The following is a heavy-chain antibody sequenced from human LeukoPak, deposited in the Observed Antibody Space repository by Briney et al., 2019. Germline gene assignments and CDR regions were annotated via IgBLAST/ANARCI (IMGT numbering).Heavy chain of an antibody. CDR1: GFTFSNAW. CDR2: IYSGGST. V-gene: IGHV3-53*01. CDR3: ARGVDY. Sequence: GGSLRLSCAASGFTFSNAWMSWVRQAPGKGLEWVSVIYSGGSTYYADSVKGRFTISRDNSKNTLYLQMNSLRAEDTAVYYCARGVDYWGQGTLVTVSS. J-gene: IGHJ4*02.